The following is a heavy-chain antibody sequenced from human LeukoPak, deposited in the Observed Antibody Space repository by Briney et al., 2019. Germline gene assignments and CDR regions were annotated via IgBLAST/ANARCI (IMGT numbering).Heavy chain of an antibody. D-gene: IGHD2-2*01. V-gene: IGHV4-61*02. CDR3: ARHKNVYCSSTSCYGGSYGLAAFDI. CDR2: IYTSGST. J-gene: IGHJ3*02. CDR1: GGSISSGSYY. Sequence: TSQTLSFTCTVSGGSISSGSYYWSWIRQPAGKGLEWIGRIYTSGSTNYNPSLKSRVTISVDTSKNQFSLKLSSVTAADTAVYYCARHKNVYCSSTSCYGGSYGLAAFDIWGQGTMVTVSS.